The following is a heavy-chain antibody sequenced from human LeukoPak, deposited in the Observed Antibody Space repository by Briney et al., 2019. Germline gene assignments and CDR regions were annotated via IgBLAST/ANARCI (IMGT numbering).Heavy chain of an antibody. CDR2: IIWNGGST. Sequence: GGSLRLSCAASGFTFDVYGMSWVRQAPGKGMEWVAGIIWNGGSTGYADSVKGRFTISRDNAKNSLYLQMNSLRAEDTALYYCARAHGGYYDSSGYSTFDYWGQGTLVTVSS. CDR1: GFTFDVYG. V-gene: IGHV3-20*04. D-gene: IGHD3-22*01. J-gene: IGHJ4*02. CDR3: ARAHGGYYDSSGYSTFDY.